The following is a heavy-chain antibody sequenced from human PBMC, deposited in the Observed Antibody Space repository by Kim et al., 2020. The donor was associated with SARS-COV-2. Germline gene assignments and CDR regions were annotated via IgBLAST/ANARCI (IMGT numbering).Heavy chain of an antibody. CDR1: GFTFSSYG. CDR3: ARDMGFGVIDP. V-gene: IGHV3-33*01. Sequence: GGSLRLSCAASGFTFSSYGMHWVRQAPGKGLEWVAVIWYDGSNKYYADSVKGRFTISRDNSKNTLYLQMNSLRAEDTAVYYCARDMGFGVIDPWGQGTLVTVSS. D-gene: IGHD3-16*01. J-gene: IGHJ5*02. CDR2: IWYDGSNK.